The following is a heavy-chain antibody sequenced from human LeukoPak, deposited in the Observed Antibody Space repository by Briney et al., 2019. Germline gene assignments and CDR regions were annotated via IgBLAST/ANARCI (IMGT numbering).Heavy chain of an antibody. CDR1: GFTFNDYA. J-gene: IGHJ4*02. CDR3: AKDRQTYYYGSGSYFPGY. V-gene: IGHV3-23*01. D-gene: IGHD3-10*01. Sequence: GGSLRLSCAASGFTFNDYAINWVRQAPGKGLEWVSVISGSGGSTYYADSVKGRFTISRDNSKNTLYLQMNSLRAEDTAVYYCAKDRQTYYYGSGSYFPGYWGQGTLVTVSS. CDR2: ISGSGGST.